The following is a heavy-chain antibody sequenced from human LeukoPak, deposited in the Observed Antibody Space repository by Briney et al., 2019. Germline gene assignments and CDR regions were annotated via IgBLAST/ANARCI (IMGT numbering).Heavy chain of an antibody. J-gene: IGHJ4*02. CDR3: ARDSPIVYYDSSGYLQPHSYFDY. Sequence: GGSLRLSCAASGFSFITYAMTWVRQAPGKGLEWVANIKQDGSEKYYVDSVKGRFTISRGNAENSLYLQMNSLRAEDTAVYYCARDSPIVYYDSSGYLQPHSYFDYWGQGTLVTVSS. CDR1: GFSFITYA. CDR2: IKQDGSEK. V-gene: IGHV3-7*01. D-gene: IGHD3-22*01.